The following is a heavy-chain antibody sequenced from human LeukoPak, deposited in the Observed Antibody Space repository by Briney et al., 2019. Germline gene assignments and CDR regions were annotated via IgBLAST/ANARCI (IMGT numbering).Heavy chain of an antibody. D-gene: IGHD3-22*01. CDR1: GFPLSSYA. CDR3: ARAPVTSCRGTYCYPFDY. V-gene: IGHV3-23*01. CDR2: TSSSDAGT. Sequence: GGSLRLSCAASGFPLSSYAMSWVRQAPGKGLEWVSATSSSDAGTYHADSVRGRFTISRDNSKNTLYLQMNSLRLEDAAVYFCARAPVTSCRGTYCYPFDYWGQGTQVTVSS. J-gene: IGHJ4*02.